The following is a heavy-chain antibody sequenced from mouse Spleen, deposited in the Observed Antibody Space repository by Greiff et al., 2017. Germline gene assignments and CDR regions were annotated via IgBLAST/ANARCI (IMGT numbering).Heavy chain of an antibody. CDR1: GYTFTDYE. J-gene: IGHJ3*01. Sequence: QVQLQQSGAELVRPGASVTLSCKASGYTFTDYEMHWVKQTPVHGLEWIGAIDPETGGTAYNQKFKGKAILTADKSSSTAYMELRSLTSEDSAVYYCTRWGITTGAWFAYWGQGTLVTVSA. D-gene: IGHD2-4*01. CDR3: TRWGITTGAWFAY. CDR2: IDPETGGT. V-gene: IGHV1-15*01.